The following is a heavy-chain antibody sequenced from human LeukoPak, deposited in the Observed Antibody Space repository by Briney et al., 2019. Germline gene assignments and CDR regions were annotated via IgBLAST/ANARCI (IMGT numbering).Heavy chain of an antibody. Sequence: SETLSLTCTVSGGSVSSGSYYWSWIRRPPGKGLEWIGYIYYSGSTNYNPSLKSRVTISVDTSKNQFSLRLSSVTAADTAVYYCARAPDIVATMFDYWGQGTLVTVSS. J-gene: IGHJ4*02. CDR1: GGSVSSGSYY. CDR2: IYYSGST. V-gene: IGHV4-61*01. CDR3: ARAPDIVATMFDY. D-gene: IGHD5-12*01.